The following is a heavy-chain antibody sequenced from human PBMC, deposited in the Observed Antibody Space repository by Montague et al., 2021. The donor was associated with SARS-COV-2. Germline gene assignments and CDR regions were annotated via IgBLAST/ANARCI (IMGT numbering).Heavy chain of an antibody. J-gene: IGHJ6*02. CDR2: IKPDESEK. Sequence: SLRLSCAASGFTFSNIWMSWVRQAPGKGLEWVANIKPDESEKNYXDSVKGRFSISRDNAKNSLYLQMDNLRAEDTAIYYCAKNGGAHGLDVWGRGTSVSVSS. D-gene: IGHD4-23*01. CDR3: AKNGGAHGLDV. V-gene: IGHV3-7*01. CDR1: GFTFSNIW.